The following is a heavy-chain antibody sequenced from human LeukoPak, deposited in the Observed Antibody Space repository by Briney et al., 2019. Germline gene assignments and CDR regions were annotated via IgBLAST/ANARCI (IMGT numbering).Heavy chain of an antibody. Sequence: SETLSLTCTVSGGSISSGDYYWSWIRQPPGKGLEWIGYIYYSGSTYYNPSLKSRVTISVDTSKNQSSLKLSSVTAADTAVYYCARFDCSSTSCAGGWFDPWGQGTLVTVSS. CDR2: IYYSGST. D-gene: IGHD2-2*01. J-gene: IGHJ5*02. CDR1: GGSISSGDYY. V-gene: IGHV4-30-4*08. CDR3: ARFDCSSTSCAGGWFDP.